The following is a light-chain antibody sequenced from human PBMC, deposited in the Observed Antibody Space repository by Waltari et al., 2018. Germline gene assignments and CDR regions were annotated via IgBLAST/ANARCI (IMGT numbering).Light chain of an antibody. V-gene: IGLV3-1*01. J-gene: IGLJ2*01. Sequence: FALSQPPSVSVSPGQTASIPCSAAHLGDQFASWYQPKPAQPPLRVIYQVNKRPSGIPERFSGSNSGNTATLTISGPQAVDEADYYYQAWDSSTYVVFGGGTKLTVL. CDR1: HLGDQF. CDR2: QVN. CDR3: QAWDSSTYVV.